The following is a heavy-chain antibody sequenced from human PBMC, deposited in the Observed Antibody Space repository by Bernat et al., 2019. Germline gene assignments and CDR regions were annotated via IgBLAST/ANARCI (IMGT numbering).Heavy chain of an antibody. CDR2: ISHDSSAT. CDR1: GFIFHAYV. CDR3: VRHNTNWALDY. J-gene: IGHJ4*02. V-gene: IGHV3-43*02. Sequence: EVQLVESGGGVIQPGGSLRLSCAPSGFIFHAYVMHWVRQAPGMGLEWVSRISHDSSATSYADSVKGRFTISRDNSKNSLYLQMNSLRVEDTALYYFVRHNTNWALDYWGRGTLVTVSS. D-gene: IGHD7-27*01.